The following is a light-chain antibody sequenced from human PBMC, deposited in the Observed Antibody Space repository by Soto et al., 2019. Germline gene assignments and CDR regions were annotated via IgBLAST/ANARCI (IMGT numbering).Light chain of an antibody. CDR1: QSIGKY. CDR2: AAS. Sequence: DIQMTQSPSSLSASVGDRVTITCRASQSIGKYLNWYQQKPGKAPKLLVYAASSLQSGVPSRFNGTESGTDISLTITSLQPEDSATYYCQQSYNTPLTFGHGTKVDI. J-gene: IGKJ1*01. CDR3: QQSYNTPLT. V-gene: IGKV1-39*01.